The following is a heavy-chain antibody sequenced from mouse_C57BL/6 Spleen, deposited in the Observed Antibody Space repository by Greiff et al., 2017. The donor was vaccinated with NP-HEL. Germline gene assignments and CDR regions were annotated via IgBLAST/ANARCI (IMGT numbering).Heavy chain of an antibody. CDR2: IYPGDGGT. D-gene: IGHD4-1*01. CDR1: GYAFSSSW. V-gene: IGHV1-82*01. J-gene: IGHJ4*01. CDR3: ARRGWDDAMDY. Sequence: QVTLKESGPELVKPGASVKISCKASGYAFSSSWMHWVKQRPGQGLEWIGRIYPGDGGTNYNGKFKGKATLTADKSSSTAYMQLSSLTSEDSAVYFCARRGWDDAMDYWGQGTSVTVSS.